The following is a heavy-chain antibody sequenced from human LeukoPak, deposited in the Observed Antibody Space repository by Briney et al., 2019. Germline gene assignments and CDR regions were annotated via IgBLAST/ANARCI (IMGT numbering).Heavy chain of an antibody. CDR1: GGSFSGYY. CDR2: INHSGST. CDR3: ARDKYLGYCSGGSCYFLKYYFDY. D-gene: IGHD2-15*01. Sequence: SEILSLTCAVYGGSFSGYYWSWIRQPPGKGLEWIGEINHSGSTNYNPSLKSRVTISVDTSKNQFSLKLSSVTAADTAVYYCARDKYLGYCSGGSCYFLKYYFDYWGQGTLVTVSS. J-gene: IGHJ4*02. V-gene: IGHV4-34*01.